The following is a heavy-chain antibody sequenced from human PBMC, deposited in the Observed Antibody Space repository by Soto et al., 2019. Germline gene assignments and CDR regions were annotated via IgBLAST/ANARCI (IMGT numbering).Heavy chain of an antibody. D-gene: IGHD3-3*01. Sequence: QVQLVQSGAEVKKPGAAVKVSCKASVYTFTSYGISWVRQAPGQGLEWMGWISAYNGNTNYAQKLQGRVTMTTDTSTSTAYMELGSLRSDDTAVYYCARANDFWSGYYFTYGWFDPWGQGTLVTVSS. CDR2: ISAYNGNT. V-gene: IGHV1-18*04. J-gene: IGHJ5*02. CDR3: ARANDFWSGYYFTYGWFDP. CDR1: VYTFTSYG.